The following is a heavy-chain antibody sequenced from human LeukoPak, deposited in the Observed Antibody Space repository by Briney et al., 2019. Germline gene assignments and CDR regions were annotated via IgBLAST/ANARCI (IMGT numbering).Heavy chain of an antibody. D-gene: IGHD3-22*01. CDR3: ARGPSYYYDSSGYLFDY. CDR2: INWNSGST. V-gene: IGHV3-20*04. Sequence: GGSLRLSCAASGFTFDDYGMSWVRQAPGKGLEWVSGINWNSGSTGYADSVKGRFTISRDNAKNSLYLQMNSLRAEDTALYYCARGPSYYYDSSGYLFDYWGQGTLVTVSS. CDR1: GFTFDDYG. J-gene: IGHJ4*02.